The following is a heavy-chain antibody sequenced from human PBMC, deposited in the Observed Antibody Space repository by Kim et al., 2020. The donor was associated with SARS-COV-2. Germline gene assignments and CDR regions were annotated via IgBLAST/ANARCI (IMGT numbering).Heavy chain of an antibody. J-gene: IGHJ5*02. V-gene: IGHV4-30-2*04. CDR2: T. CDR3: ARVGRYDSSGS. D-gene: IGHD3-22*01. Sequence: THYGPFLKSRVTIAVDTSKNQFSLKRGSVTAADTAVYYCARVGRYDSSGSWGQGTPVTVSS.